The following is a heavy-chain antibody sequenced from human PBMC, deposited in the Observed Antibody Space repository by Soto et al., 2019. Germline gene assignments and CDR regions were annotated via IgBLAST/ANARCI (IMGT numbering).Heavy chain of an antibody. CDR1: GFTFSNSG. J-gene: IGHJ4*02. D-gene: IGHD1-26*01. V-gene: IGHV3-23*01. CDR3: AKDRRSTGNYCYFDY. CDR2: ISGSGINT. Sequence: EVQLLESGGALVQSGGSLRLSCAASGFTFSNSGMTWVRQAPGGGPEWVSSISGSGINTYYADSVRGRFTISRDNSKNTLYLQMNSLRAEDTAVYYCAKDRRSTGNYCYFDYWGQGTLVTVSS.